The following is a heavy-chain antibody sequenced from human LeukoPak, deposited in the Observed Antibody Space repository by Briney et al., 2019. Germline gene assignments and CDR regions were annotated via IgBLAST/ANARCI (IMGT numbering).Heavy chain of an antibody. Sequence: MASETLSLTCTVSGGSISSYYWSWIRQPAGKGPEWIGRIYTSGSTNYNPSLKSRVTMSVDTSKNQFSLKLSSVTAADTAVYYCARDRGYCSSTSCSNWFDPWGQGTLVTVSS. D-gene: IGHD2-2*01. J-gene: IGHJ5*02. V-gene: IGHV4-4*07. CDR1: GGSISSYY. CDR3: ARDRGYCSSTSCSNWFDP. CDR2: IYTSGST.